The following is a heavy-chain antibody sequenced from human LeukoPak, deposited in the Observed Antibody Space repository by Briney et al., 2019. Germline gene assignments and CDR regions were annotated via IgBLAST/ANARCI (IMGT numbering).Heavy chain of an antibody. J-gene: IGHJ4*02. CDR3: AKDNPLPDCSSTSCRTAKNFDY. D-gene: IGHD2-2*01. V-gene: IGHV3-23*01. CDR2: ISGSGGST. CDR1: GFTFSSYA. Sequence: QPGGSLRLSCVASGFTFSSYAMSWVRQAPGKGLEWVSAISGSGGSTYYADSVKGRFTISRDNSKNTLYLQMNSLRAEDTAVYYCAKDNPLPDCSSTSCRTAKNFDYWGQGTLVTVSS.